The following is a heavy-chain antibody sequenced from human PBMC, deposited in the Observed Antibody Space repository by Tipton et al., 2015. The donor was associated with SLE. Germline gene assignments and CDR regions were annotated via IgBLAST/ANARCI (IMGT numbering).Heavy chain of an antibody. Sequence: QLVQSGAEVKKPGESLKISCKGSGYSFTSYWIGWVRQMPGKGLEWMGIIYPGDSDTRYSPSFQGQVTISADKSISTAYLQWSSLKASDTAMYYCARPVITFGGVIAHFDYWGQGTLVTVSS. D-gene: IGHD3-16*02. V-gene: IGHV5-51*03. J-gene: IGHJ4*02. CDR2: IYPGDSDT. CDR3: ARPVITFGGVIAHFDY. CDR1: GYSFTSYW.